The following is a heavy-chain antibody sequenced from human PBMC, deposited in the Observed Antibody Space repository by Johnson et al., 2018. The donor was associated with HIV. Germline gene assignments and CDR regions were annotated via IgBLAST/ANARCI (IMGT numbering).Heavy chain of an antibody. CDR1: GFTFSSYA. Sequence: VQLVESGGGVVQPGRSLRLSCAASGFTFSSYAMHWVRQAPGKGLEWVAVISYDGSNKYYADSVKGRFTISRDNSKNTLYLQMNSLRTEDTALYYCAKDGAVDAFDIWGQGTMVTVSS. CDR3: AKDGAVDAFDI. CDR2: ISYDGSNK. J-gene: IGHJ3*02. V-gene: IGHV3-30-3*01. D-gene: IGHD1-26*01.